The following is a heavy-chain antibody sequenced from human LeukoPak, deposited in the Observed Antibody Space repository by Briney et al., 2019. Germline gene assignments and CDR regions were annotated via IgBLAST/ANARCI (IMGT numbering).Heavy chain of an antibody. CDR3: ARYNSVGDIAWWFDP. J-gene: IGHJ5*02. CDR1: GYTFTSYA. V-gene: IGHV1-3*03. D-gene: IGHD3-16*02. CDR2: INAGNGNT. Sequence: ASVKLSCKASGYTFTSYAMHWVRQAPGQRLEWMGWINAGNGNTKYSQEFQGRVTMTRDMSTTTDYMELSSLRSEDTAVYYCARYNSVGDIAWWFDPWGQGTLVTVSS.